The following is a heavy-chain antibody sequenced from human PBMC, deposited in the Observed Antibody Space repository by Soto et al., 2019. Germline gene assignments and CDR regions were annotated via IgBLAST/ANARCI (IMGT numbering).Heavy chain of an antibody. CDR3: ASGVRFLEWDPSAFDI. V-gene: IGHV4-39*01. Sequence: SETLSLTCTVSGGSISSSSYYWGWIRQPPGKGLEWIGSIYYSGSTYYNPSLKSRVTISVDTSKNQFSLKLSSVTAADTAVYYCASGVRFLEWDPSAFDIWGQGTMVTVSS. J-gene: IGHJ3*02. CDR1: GGSISSSSYY. D-gene: IGHD3-3*01. CDR2: IYYSGST.